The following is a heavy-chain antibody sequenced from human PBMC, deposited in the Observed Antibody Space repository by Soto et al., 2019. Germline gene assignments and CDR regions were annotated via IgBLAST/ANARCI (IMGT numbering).Heavy chain of an antibody. V-gene: IGHV3-23*01. CDR1: GFTFSSYA. Sequence: EVQLLESGGGLVQPGGSLRLSCAASGFTFSSYAMTWVRQAPGKGLAWVSRISDGGTSTYYADSVKGWFTISRDNSKNTLYLQMNSLRAEDTAVYYCAKGWYAFDYWGQGTLVTVSS. J-gene: IGHJ4*02. D-gene: IGHD6-19*01. CDR2: ISDGGTST. CDR3: AKGWYAFDY.